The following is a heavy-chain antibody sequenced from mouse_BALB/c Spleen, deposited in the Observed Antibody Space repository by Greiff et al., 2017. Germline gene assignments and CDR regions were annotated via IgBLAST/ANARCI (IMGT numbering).Heavy chain of an antibody. Sequence: EVQLQQSGPELMKPGASVKISCKASGYSFTSYYMHWVKQSHGKSLEWIGYIDPFNGGTSYNQKFKDKATLTADKSSSTAYMQLSSLTSEDSAVYYCASSARDYFDYWGQGTTLTVSS. V-gene: IGHV1S135*01. J-gene: IGHJ2*01. CDR3: ASSARDYFDY. CDR2: IDPFNGGT. CDR1: GYSFTSYY.